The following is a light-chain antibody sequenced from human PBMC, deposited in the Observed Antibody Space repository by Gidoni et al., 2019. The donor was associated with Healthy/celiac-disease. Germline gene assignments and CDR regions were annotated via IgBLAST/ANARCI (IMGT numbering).Light chain of an antibody. CDR2: KAS. J-gene: IGKJ5*01. CDR1: QSISSW. CDR3: QQYNSYPIT. Sequence: DIQMTQSPSTRSASVGDRVTITCRASQSISSWLAWYQQKPGKAPKLLIYKASSLESGVPSRFSGSGSGTEFTLTISSLQPDDFATYYCQQYNSYPITFGQXTRLEIK. V-gene: IGKV1-5*03.